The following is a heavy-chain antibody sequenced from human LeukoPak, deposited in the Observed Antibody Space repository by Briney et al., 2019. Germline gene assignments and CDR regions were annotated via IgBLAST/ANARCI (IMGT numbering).Heavy chain of an antibody. V-gene: IGHV4-4*02. D-gene: IGHD4-23*01. CDR3: ASPTVVTPYAFDI. J-gene: IGHJ3*02. CDR2: IYHSGST. CDR1: GGSISSSNW. Sequence: SETLSLTCAVSGGSISSSNWWSWVRQPPGKGLEWIGEIYHSGSTNYNPSLKSRVTISVDKSKNQFSLKLSSVTAADTAVYYCASPTVVTPYAFDIWGQGTMVTVSS.